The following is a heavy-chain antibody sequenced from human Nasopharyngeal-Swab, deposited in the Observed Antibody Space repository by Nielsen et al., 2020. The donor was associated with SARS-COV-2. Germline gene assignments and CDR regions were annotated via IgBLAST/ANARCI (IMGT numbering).Heavy chain of an antibody. V-gene: IGHV1-46*01. Sequence: ASVKVSCKASGYTFTSYYMHWVRQAPGQGLEWMGIINPSGGSTSYAQKFQGRVTMTRDTSTSTVYMELSSLRSEDTAVYYCVRDLLSEYSSGWYYYYGMDVWGQGTTVTVSS. CDR1: GYTFTSYY. J-gene: IGHJ6*02. CDR2: INPSGGST. CDR3: VRDLLSEYSSGWYYYYGMDV. D-gene: IGHD6-19*01.